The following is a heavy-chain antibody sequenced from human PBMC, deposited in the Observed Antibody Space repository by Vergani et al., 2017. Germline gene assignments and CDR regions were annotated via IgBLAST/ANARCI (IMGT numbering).Heavy chain of an antibody. CDR1: GYIFTTHG. Sequence: QVQLVQSGAEVKKPGASVKVSCKTSGYIFTTHGITWVRQAPGQRLEWMGWINPYNGNTYYAQMFQGRVTMTRDTSTSTAYLELKTLRSDDTAVYYCARDRVAYSGFYYGMDVWGQGTTVTVSS. D-gene: IGHD3-10*01. V-gene: IGHV1-18*01. CDR3: ARDRVAYSGFYYGMDV. J-gene: IGHJ6*02. CDR2: INPYNGNT.